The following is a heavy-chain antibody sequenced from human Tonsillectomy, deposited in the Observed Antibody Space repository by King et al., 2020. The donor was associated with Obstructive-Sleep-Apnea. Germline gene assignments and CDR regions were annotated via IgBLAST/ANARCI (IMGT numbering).Heavy chain of an antibody. V-gene: IGHV4-39*07. D-gene: IGHD3-22*01. Sequence: QLQESGPGLMKPSETLSLTCTVSGDSVTSNRYFWGWIRQPPGKGLEWIASAYFSGSTYYNPSLKSRLTMSVDASKNQFSLKLSSVTAADTAVYYCARDLDQYDSSGYFWGQGILVTVSS. J-gene: IGHJ4*02. CDR2: AYFSGST. CDR3: ARDLDQYDSSGYF. CDR1: GDSVTSNRYF.